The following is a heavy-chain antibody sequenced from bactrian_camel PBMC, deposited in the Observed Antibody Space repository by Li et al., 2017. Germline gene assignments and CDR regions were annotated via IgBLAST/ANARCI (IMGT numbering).Heavy chain of an antibody. V-gene: IGHV3S53*01. D-gene: IGHD1*01. CDR2: IDGDGHT. CDR3: ATTEADHERSWYGRCWQYDYTY. CDR1: LHLYSSYS. J-gene: IGHJ4*01. Sequence: HVQLVESGGGSVQAGGSLRLSCAASLHLYSSYSMAWFRQAPGKEREGVASIDGDGHTSVAHAVNERFTISRDNAKNTLYLQMNSLKPEDTAMYYCATTEADHERSWYGRCWQYDYTYWGQGTQVTVS.